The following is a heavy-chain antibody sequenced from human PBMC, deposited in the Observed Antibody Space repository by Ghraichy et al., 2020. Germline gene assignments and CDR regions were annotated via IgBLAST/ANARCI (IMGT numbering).Heavy chain of an antibody. D-gene: IGHD3-22*01. CDR1: GFTFNSYA. CDR2: ISASGAST. CDR3: VKGNSAYYYDL. V-gene: IGHV3-23*01. J-gene: IGHJ5*02. Sequence: GGSLRLSCAASGFTFNSYAMSWVRQAPGKGLEWVSAISASGASTYYTDSVKGRFTISRDNSRNTLSLQVNSLRAEDTAIYYCVKGNSAYYYDLWGHGTLVTVSS.